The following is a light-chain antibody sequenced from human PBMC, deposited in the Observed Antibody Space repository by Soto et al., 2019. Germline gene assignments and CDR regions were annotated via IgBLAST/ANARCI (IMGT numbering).Light chain of an antibody. CDR2: EVS. CDR1: SSDVGGYNY. CDR3: SSYAGSNNHVV. V-gene: IGLV2-8*01. Sequence: QSALTQPPSASGSPGQSVTISCTGTSSDVGGYNYVSWYQQHPGKAPKLMIFEVSQRPSGVPDRFSGSKSGNTASLTVPGLQAEDEADYYCSSYAGSNNHVVFGGGTKLTVL. J-gene: IGLJ2*01.